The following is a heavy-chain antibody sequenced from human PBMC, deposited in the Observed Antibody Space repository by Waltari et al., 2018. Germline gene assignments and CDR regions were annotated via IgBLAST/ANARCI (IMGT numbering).Heavy chain of an antibody. Sequence: QMQLQESGPSLLKPSATLPRICPFSRSSITCFYWSWVRQPPGKGLDWIGYIYYTGSTNFNPSLRSRVTMSVDTSKNQFSLKLSSVTAADTAFYYCARGGGGDWEWFDPWGQGTLVTVSS. D-gene: IGHD2-21*02. J-gene: IGHJ5*02. CDR2: IYYTGST. CDR1: RSSITCFY. V-gene: IGHV4-59*01. CDR3: ARGGGGDWEWFDP.